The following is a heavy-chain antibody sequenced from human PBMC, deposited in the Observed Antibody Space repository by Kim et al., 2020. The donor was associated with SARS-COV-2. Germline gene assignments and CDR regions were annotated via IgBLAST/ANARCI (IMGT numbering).Heavy chain of an antibody. CDR1: GFTFSSYG. V-gene: IGHV3-30*18. CDR3: AKDTKYCSGGSCYHPPTDY. J-gene: IGHJ4*02. Sequence: GGSLRLSCAASGFTFSSYGMHWVRQAPGKGLEWVAVISYDGSNKYYADSVKGRFTISRDNSKNTLYLQMNSLRAEDTAVYYCAKDTKYCSGGSCYHPPTDYWGQGTLVTVSS. D-gene: IGHD2-15*01. CDR2: ISYDGSNK.